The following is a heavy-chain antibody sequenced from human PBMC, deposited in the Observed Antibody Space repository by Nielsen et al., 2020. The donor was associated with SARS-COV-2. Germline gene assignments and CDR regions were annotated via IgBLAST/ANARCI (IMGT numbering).Heavy chain of an antibody. Sequence: SLPISCAASGFSFSDYYMSWIRQAPGKGLEWVSYISNTGYTNYADSVRGRFTISRDNAKNSVYLQMNSLRAEDTAVYYCAREGRKLPLDYWGQGTLVTVSS. D-gene: IGHD5-24*01. CDR3: AREGRKLPLDY. V-gene: IGHV3-11*05. CDR1: GFSFSDYY. J-gene: IGHJ4*02. CDR2: ISNTGYT.